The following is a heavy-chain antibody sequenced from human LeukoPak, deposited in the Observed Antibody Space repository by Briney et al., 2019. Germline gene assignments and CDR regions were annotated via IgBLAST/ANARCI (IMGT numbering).Heavy chain of an antibody. CDR3: ARRTRYYGSGSYGWFDP. D-gene: IGHD3-10*01. CDR2: IYYSGST. J-gene: IGHJ5*02. V-gene: IGHV4-39*07. Sequence: PSETLSLTCTVSGGSISSSSYYWGWIRQPPGKGLEWIGSIYYSGSTYYNPSLKSRVTISVDTSKNQFSLKLSSVTAADTAVYYCARRTRYYGSGSYGWFDPWGQGTLVTVSS. CDR1: GGSISSSSYY.